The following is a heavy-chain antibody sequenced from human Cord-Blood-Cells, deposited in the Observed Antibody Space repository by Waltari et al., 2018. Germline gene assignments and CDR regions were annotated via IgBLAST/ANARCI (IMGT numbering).Heavy chain of an antibody. J-gene: IGHJ6*03. CDR1: GGTFSSYA. Sequence: QVQLVQSGAEVKKPGSSVKVSCKASGGTFSSYAISWVRQAPGQGLEWLGRIIPILGIANYERKFQGRVTITADKSTSTAYMELSSLRSEDTAVYYCARDSPLAYCGGDCYYYYYYMDVWGKGTTVTVSS. D-gene: IGHD2-21*01. CDR2: IIPILGIA. V-gene: IGHV1-69*09. CDR3: ARDSPLAYCGGDCYYYYYYMDV.